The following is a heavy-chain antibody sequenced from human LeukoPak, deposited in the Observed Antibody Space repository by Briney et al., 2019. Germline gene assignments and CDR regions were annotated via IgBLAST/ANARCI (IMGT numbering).Heavy chain of an antibody. Sequence: SETLSLTCTVSGGSISSGDYYWSWICQPPEKGLEWIAYMYYSGSTYYNPSLKSRVTMSADTSKNQLSLKLSSVTAADTAVYYCARPYYYDSRIDPWGQGILVTVSS. CDR3: ARPYYYDSRIDP. J-gene: IGHJ5*02. CDR2: MYYSGST. D-gene: IGHD3-22*01. V-gene: IGHV4-30-4*01. CDR1: GGSISSGDYY.